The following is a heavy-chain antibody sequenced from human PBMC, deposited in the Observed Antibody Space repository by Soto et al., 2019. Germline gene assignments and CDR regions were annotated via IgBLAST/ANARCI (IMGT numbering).Heavy chain of an antibody. CDR3: ARMDGDYNYYGLDV. D-gene: IGHD4-17*01. J-gene: IGHJ6*02. Sequence: SGPTLVNPTETLTLTCSVSGFSLTHGRMGVSWIRQPPGKALEWLAHFFSDAERSYSTSMQSRLNMYKDSSGSQVVLTMTNMAPADTATYFCARMDGDYNYYGLDVWGHGIAVTVSS. CDR1: GFSLTHGRMG. V-gene: IGHV2-26*01. CDR2: FFSDAER.